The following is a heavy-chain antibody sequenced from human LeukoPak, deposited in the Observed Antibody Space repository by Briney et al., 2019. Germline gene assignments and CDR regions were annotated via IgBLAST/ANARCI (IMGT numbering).Heavy chain of an antibody. CDR3: AGEMASGSYHRGYYFDY. CDR1: GGTFSSYA. CDR2: IIPIFGTA. J-gene: IGHJ4*02. V-gene: IGHV1-69*13. D-gene: IGHD1-26*01. Sequence: GASVKVSCKASGGTFSSYAISWVRQAPGQGLEWMGGIIPIFGTANYAQKFQGRVTITADESTSTAYMELSSLRSEDTAVYYCAGEMASGSYHRGYYFDYWGQGTLVTVSS.